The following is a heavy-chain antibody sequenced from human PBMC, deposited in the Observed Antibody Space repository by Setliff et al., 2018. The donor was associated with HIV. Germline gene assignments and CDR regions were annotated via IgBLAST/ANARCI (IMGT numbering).Heavy chain of an antibody. CDR1: GFTFGDYP. V-gene: IGHV3-49*03. CDR3: ARDRGDSSGYYDAFDI. CDR2: IRTKAYRGTT. D-gene: IGHD6-19*01. J-gene: IGHJ3*02. Sequence: PGGSLRLSCTTSGFTFGDYPMGWFRQAPGKGLGWVSFIRTKAYRGTTEYAASVKGRYTISRDDSESIAYLHMNSLKSEDTAMYFCARDRGDSSGYYDAFDIWGQGTMVTVSS.